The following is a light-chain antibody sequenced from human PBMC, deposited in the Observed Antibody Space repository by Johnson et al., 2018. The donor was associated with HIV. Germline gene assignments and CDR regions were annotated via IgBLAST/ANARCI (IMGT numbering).Light chain of an antibody. CDR2: ENN. CDR1: SSNIGNNY. CDR3: AAWYDSLNAYV. Sequence: QSVLTQPPSVSAAPGQKVTISCSGSSSNIGNNYVSWYQQLPGTAPKLLIYENNKRPSGIPDRFSGSKSGTSASLAISGLQAEDEADYYCAAWYDSLNAYVFGTGTKVTVL. V-gene: IGLV1-51*02. J-gene: IGLJ1*01.